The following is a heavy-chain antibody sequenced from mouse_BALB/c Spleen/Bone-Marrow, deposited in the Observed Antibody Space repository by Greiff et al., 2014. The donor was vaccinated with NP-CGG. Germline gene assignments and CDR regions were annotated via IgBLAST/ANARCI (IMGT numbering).Heavy chain of an antibody. Sequence: QVQLQQPGAELVRPGASVKLSCKASGYTFTSYWINWVKQRPGQGLEWIGNIYPSASYTNYNQKFKDKATLTVDKSSSTAYMQLSSPTSEDSAVYYCTRGDYYYGGAPYRGQGTTLTVSS. J-gene: IGHJ2*01. CDR2: IYPSASYT. CDR1: GYTFTSYW. V-gene: IGHV1-69*02. D-gene: IGHD1-1*01. CDR3: TRGDYYYGGAPY.